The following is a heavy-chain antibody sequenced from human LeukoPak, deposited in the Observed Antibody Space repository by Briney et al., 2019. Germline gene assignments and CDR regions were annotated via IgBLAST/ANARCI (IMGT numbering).Heavy chain of an antibody. Sequence: PSETLSLTCTVSDGSVSSGSYYWSWIRQPPGKGLEWIGYIYYSGSTNYNPSLKSRVTISVDTSKNQFSLKLSSVTAADTAVYYCARDSLDTCSGGSCYDIWGQGTMVTVSS. CDR1: DGSVSSGSYY. CDR3: ARDSLDTCSGGSCYDI. V-gene: IGHV4-61*01. CDR2: IYYSGST. J-gene: IGHJ3*02. D-gene: IGHD2-15*01.